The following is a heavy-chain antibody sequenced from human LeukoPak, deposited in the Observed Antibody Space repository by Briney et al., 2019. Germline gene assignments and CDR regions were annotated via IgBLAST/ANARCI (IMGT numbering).Heavy chain of an antibody. V-gene: IGHV4-59*11. J-gene: IGHJ4*02. CDR1: GVSIGSHY. CDR2: VFNSGTT. Sequence: PSESLSLTCTVSGVSIGSHYTSCIRQSPGKGLEWIGCVFNSGTTAYNPSLTGRVTTSVDTSKNQYSLNLRAVTAADAAVSYCARDAYWGQGILLTVSS. CDR3: ARDAY.